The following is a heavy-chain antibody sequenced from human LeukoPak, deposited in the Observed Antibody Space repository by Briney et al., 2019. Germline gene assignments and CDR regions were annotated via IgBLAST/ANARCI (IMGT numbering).Heavy chain of an antibody. Sequence: GGSLRLSCAAPGFTFSSYSMNWVRQAPGKGLEWVSSISSSSSYIYYADSVKGRFTISRDNAKNSLYLQMNSLRAEDTAVYYCARDIWQRFGYWGQGTLVTVSS. J-gene: IGHJ4*02. D-gene: IGHD3-10*01. CDR2: ISSSSSYI. V-gene: IGHV3-21*01. CDR1: GFTFSSYS. CDR3: ARDIWQRFGY.